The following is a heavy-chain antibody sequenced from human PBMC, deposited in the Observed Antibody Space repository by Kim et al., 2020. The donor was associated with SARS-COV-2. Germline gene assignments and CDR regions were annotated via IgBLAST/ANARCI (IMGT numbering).Heavy chain of an antibody. CDR3: ARGFIPYSSSWYPKSFGFDP. D-gene: IGHD6-13*01. V-gene: IGHV4-34*01. Sequence: SETLSLTCAVYGGSFSGYYWSWIRQPPGKGLEWIGEINHSGSTNYNPSLKSRVTISVDTSKNQFSLKLSSVTAADTAVYYCARGFIPYSSSWYPKSFGFDPWGQGTLVTVSS. CDR1: GGSFSGYY. J-gene: IGHJ5*02. CDR2: INHSGST.